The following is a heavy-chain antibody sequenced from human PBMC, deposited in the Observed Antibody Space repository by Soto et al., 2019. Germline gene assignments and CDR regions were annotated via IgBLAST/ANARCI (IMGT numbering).Heavy chain of an antibody. V-gene: IGHV3-74*01. CDR2: INSDGSST. D-gene: IGHD2-15*01. J-gene: IGHJ5*02. Sequence: EVQLVESGGGLVQPEGSLRLSCAASGFTFSSYWMHWVRQAPGKGLVWVSRINSDGSSTSYADSVKGRFTISRDNAKNTLYLQMNSLRAEDTAVYYCARVRSVVVVAATPEWFDPWGQGTLVTVSS. CDR3: ARVRSVVVVAATPEWFDP. CDR1: GFTFSSYW.